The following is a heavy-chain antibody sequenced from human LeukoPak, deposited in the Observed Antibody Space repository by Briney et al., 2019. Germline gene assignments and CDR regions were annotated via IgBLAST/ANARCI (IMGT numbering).Heavy chain of an antibody. Sequence: GGSLRFSCTASRFTFSSYEMNWVRQAPGKGLEWVSYISSSGNTIYYTDSVKGRFTISRDNAKNSLYLQMNSLRAEDTAVYYCARAVDLGWFDPWGQGTLVTVSS. CDR2: ISSSGNTI. J-gene: IGHJ5*02. CDR1: RFTFSSYE. CDR3: ARAVDLGWFDP. V-gene: IGHV3-48*03. D-gene: IGHD7-27*01.